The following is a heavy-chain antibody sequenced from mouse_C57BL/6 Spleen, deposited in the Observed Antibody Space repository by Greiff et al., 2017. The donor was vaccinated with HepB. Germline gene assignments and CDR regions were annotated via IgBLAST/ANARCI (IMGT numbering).Heavy chain of an antibody. J-gene: IGHJ4*01. CDR3: ARRIEDAMDY. CDR2: ISSGSSTI. Sequence: DVMLVESGGGLVKPGGSLKLSCAASGFTFSDYGMHWVRQAPEKGLEWVAYISSGSSTIYYADTVKGRFTISRDNAKNTLFLQMTSLRSEDTAMYYCARRIEDAMDYWGQGTSVTVSS. CDR1: GFTFSDYG. V-gene: IGHV5-17*01.